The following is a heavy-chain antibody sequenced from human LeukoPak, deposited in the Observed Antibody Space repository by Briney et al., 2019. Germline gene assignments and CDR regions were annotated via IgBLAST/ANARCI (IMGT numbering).Heavy chain of an antibody. Sequence: SETLSLTCAVYGGSFSGYYWSWIRQPPGKGLEWIGEINHSGSTNYNPSLKSRVTISVDTSKNQFSLKLSSVTAADTAVYYCARRIAAAAIHPWGQGTLVTVSS. D-gene: IGHD6-13*01. CDR1: GGSFSGYY. CDR3: ARRIAAAAIHP. V-gene: IGHV4-34*01. J-gene: IGHJ5*02. CDR2: INHSGST.